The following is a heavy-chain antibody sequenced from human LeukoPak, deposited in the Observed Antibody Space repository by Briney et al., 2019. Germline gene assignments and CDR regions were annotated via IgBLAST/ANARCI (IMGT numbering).Heavy chain of an antibody. J-gene: IGHJ4*02. V-gene: IGHV4-59*01. CDR3: ARARSSSWYPDY. Sequence: PSETLSLTCTVSGGSISSYYWSWFRQPPGKGLEWIGYIYYSGSTNYNPSLKSRVTISVDTSKNQFSLKLSSVTAADTAVYYCARARSSSWYPDYWGQGTLVTVSS. CDR1: GGSISSYY. CDR2: IYYSGST. D-gene: IGHD6-13*01.